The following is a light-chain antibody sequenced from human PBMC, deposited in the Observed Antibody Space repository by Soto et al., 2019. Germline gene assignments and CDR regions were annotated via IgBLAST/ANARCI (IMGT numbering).Light chain of an antibody. CDR2: DVT. CDR3: SSYTSTNTLV. Sequence: QSALTQPASVCGSPGQSITISCTGTRSDVGGYNFVSWYQQHPGKVPKLLIYDVTHRPSGVSNRFSASKSANTASLTISGLQAEDEADYYCSSYTSTNTLVFGGGTKLTVL. CDR1: RSDVGGYNF. V-gene: IGLV2-14*01. J-gene: IGLJ2*01.